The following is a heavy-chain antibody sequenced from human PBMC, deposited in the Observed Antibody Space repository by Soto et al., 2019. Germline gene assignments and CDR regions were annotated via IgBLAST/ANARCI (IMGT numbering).Heavy chain of an antibody. D-gene: IGHD1-1*01. CDR2: ISSSSSYI. V-gene: IGHV3-21*01. Sequence: GGSLRLSCAASGFTFSSYSMNWVRQAPGKGLEWVSSISSSSSYIYYADSVKGRFTISRDNAKNSLYLQMNSLRAEDTAVYYCARGPRNWPYYYYYYMDVWGKGTTVTVSS. CDR1: GFTFSSYS. CDR3: ARGPRNWPYYYYYYMDV. J-gene: IGHJ6*03.